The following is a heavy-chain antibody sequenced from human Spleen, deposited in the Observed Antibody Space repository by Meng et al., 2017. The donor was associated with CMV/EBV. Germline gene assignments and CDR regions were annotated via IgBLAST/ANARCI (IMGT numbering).Heavy chain of an antibody. Sequence: VHLQQWCAVLLNPSETLSLHCAVYGGSFSGYYWSWIRQPPGKGLEWIGEINHSGSTNYNPSLKSRVTISVDTSKNQFSLKLSSVTAADTAVYYCARGDGDYGSYYWGQGTLVTVSS. CDR2: INHSGST. CDR1: GGSFSGYY. CDR3: ARGDGDYGSYY. J-gene: IGHJ4*02. V-gene: IGHV4-34*01. D-gene: IGHD4-17*01.